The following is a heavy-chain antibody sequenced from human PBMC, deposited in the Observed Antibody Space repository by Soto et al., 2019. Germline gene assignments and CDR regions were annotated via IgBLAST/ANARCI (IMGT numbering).Heavy chain of an antibody. V-gene: IGHV2-5*01. CDR1: GFSLSTSGVG. CDR3: AYSWSNSSGWYGGGWFDP. J-gene: IGHJ5*02. Sequence: SGPTLVNPTPTLTLTCTFSGFSLSTSGVGVGWISQPPGKALEWLALIYWNDDKRYSPSLKSRLTITKDTSKNQVVLTMTNMDPVDTATYYCAYSWSNSSGWYGGGWFDPWGQGTLVTVSS. D-gene: IGHD6-19*01. CDR2: IYWNDDK.